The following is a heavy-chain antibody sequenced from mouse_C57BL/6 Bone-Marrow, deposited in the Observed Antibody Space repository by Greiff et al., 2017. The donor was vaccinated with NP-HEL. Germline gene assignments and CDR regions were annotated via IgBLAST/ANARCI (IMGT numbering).Heavy chain of an antibody. Sequence: EVKVVESEGGLVQPGSSMKLSCTASGFTFSDYYMAWVRQVPEKGLEWVANINYDGSSTYYLDSLKSRFIISRDNAKNILYLQMSSLKSEDTATYYCARSWGYYGDYFDYWGQGTTLTVSS. D-gene: IGHD1-1*01. V-gene: IGHV5-16*01. J-gene: IGHJ2*01. CDR3: ARSWGYYGDYFDY. CDR1: GFTFSDYY. CDR2: INYDGSST.